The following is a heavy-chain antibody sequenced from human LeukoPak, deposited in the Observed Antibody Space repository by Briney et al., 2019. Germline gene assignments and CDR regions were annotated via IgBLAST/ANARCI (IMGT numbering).Heavy chain of an antibody. J-gene: IGHJ4*02. CDR2: INTNTGNP. CDR1: GYTFASYG. V-gene: IGHV7-4-1*02. Sequence: ASVKVSCKASGYTFASYGISWVRQAPGQGLEWMGWINTNTGNPTYAQGFTGRFVFSLDTSVSTAYLQISSLKAEDTAVYYCARDDDYSKADYWGQGTLVTVSS. CDR3: ARDDDYSKADY. D-gene: IGHD4-11*01.